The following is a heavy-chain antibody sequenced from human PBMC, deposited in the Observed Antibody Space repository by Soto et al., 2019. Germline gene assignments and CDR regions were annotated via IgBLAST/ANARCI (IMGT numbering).Heavy chain of an antibody. CDR1: GDSLSSSTFY. V-gene: IGHV4-39*01. CDR3: ARHKGFCRVGDCLAQFFDP. Sequence: QLQLQESGPGLVKPSETLSLTCSVSGDSLSSSTFYWGWIRQPPGKGLEWIGSVYNSGSTNFTSSHESRVAISVDPSDNLFSLKLTSVTAADSAVYYCARHKGFCRVGDCLAQFFDPWGQGTLVTVSS. D-gene: IGHD2-21*02. CDR2: VYNSGST. J-gene: IGHJ5*02.